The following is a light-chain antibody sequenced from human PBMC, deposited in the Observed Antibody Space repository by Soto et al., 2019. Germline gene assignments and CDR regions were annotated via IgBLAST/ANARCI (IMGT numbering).Light chain of an antibody. Sequence: QSALTQPASVSGSPGQSITIYCTGTSSDVGGYKYVSWYQQHPGKAPKLMIYEVSNRPSGVSNRFSGSKSGNTASLTISGLQAEDEADYYCSAYTSSSTLVVFGGVTKLTVL. V-gene: IGLV2-14*01. CDR3: SAYTSSSTLVV. CDR1: SSDVGGYKY. J-gene: IGLJ2*01. CDR2: EVS.